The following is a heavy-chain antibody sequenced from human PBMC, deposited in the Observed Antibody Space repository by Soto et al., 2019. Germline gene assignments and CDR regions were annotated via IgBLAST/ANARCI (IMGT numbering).Heavy chain of an antibody. J-gene: IGHJ4*02. V-gene: IGHV3-48*02. CDR3: ARDSGSSYGPFDY. D-gene: IGHD5-18*01. CDR2: ISSSSSTI. CDR1: GFSFSSYG. Sequence: GGSLRLSCAASGFSFSSYGMSWVRQAPGKGLEWVSYISSSSSTIYYADSVKGRFTISRDNAKNSLYLQMNSLRDEDTAVYYCARDSGSSYGPFDYWGQGTLVTVSS.